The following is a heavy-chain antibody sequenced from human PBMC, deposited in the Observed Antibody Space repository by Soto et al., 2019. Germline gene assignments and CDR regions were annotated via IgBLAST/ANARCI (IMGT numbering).Heavy chain of an antibody. CDR2: ISYDGSNK. CDR3: ARDLSYCGGDCYYYYYGMDV. D-gene: IGHD2-21*02. V-gene: IGHV3-30*09. CDR1: GFTLSNYA. J-gene: IGHJ6*02. Sequence: GGSLRLSCAASGFTLSNYAVHWVRQAPGKGLQWVAVISYDGSNKYYADSVKGRFAISRDKSKNTLYLQMSSLRAEDTAVYYCARDLSYCGGDCYYYYYGMDVWGQGTTVTVSS.